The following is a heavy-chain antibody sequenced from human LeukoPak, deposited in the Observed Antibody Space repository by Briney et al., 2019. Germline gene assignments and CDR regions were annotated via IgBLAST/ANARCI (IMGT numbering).Heavy chain of an antibody. CDR3: ARDRDDRREGLDY. J-gene: IGHJ4*02. D-gene: IGHD1-1*01. CDR1: GGSISSYY. V-gene: IGHV4-59*01. CDR2: IYYSGST. Sequence: SETLSLTCTVSGGSISSYYWSWIRQPPGKGLEWIGYIYYSGSTNYNPSLKSRVTISVDTSKNQFSLKLSSVTAADTAVYYCARDRDDRREGLDYWGQGTLVTVSS.